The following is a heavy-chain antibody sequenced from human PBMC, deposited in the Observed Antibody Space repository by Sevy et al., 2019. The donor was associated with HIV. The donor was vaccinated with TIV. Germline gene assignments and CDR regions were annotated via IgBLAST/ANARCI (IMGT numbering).Heavy chain of an antibody. CDR2: VYYSGST. D-gene: IGHD6-13*01. Sequence: SETLSLTRTVSGGSISSKNYYWCWLRQPPGKGLEWIGSVYYSGSTYYNPSLKSRVTISVETSKNQFSLTLSSVTAADTAVYYCARSPPWGNTWLYYFDNWGQGTLVTVSS. J-gene: IGHJ4*02. V-gene: IGHV4-39*01. CDR3: ARSPPWGNTWLYYFDN. CDR1: GGSISSKNYY.